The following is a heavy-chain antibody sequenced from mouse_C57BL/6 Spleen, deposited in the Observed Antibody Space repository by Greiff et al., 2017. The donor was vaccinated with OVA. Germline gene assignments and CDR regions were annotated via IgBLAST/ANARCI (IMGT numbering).Heavy chain of an antibody. CDR3: ANYEPELWYFDV. CDR1: GYTFTSYW. D-gene: IGHD1-1*01. V-gene: IGHV1-72*01. CDR2: LDPNSGGT. J-gene: IGHJ1*03. Sequence: QVQLQQPGAELVKPGASVKLSCKASGYTFTSYWMHWVQQRPGRGLEWIGRLDPNSGGTKYNEKFKSQATLTVDKPSSTAYMQLSSLTSEDFAVYYCANYEPELWYFDVWGTGTTVTVSS.